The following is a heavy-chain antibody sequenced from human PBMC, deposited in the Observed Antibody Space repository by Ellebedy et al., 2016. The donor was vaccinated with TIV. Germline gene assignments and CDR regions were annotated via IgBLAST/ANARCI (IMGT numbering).Heavy chain of an antibody. V-gene: IGHV1-18*04. Sequence: AASVKVSCKASGYTFSSYGISWVRQAPGQGLEWMGWISAYNDNTDYAQMLQGRVTMTTDTYTSTAYMELRSLKSDETAVYYCARMETTMVRGALDYWGQGTLVTVSS. D-gene: IGHD3-10*01. CDR3: ARMETTMVRGALDY. CDR1: GYTFSSYG. CDR2: ISAYNDNT. J-gene: IGHJ4*02.